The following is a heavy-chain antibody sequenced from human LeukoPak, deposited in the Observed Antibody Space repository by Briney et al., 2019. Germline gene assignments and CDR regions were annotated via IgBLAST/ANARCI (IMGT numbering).Heavy chain of an antibody. V-gene: IGHV1-18*01. D-gene: IGHD3-22*01. CDR1: GYSFSRYG. CDR3: SIDLDYFDSSGSGWFDP. CDR2: ISTYNGNT. Sequence: GASVKVSCTASGYSFSRYGISWVRQAPGQGLEWMGWISTYNGNTNYAQKFQGRVTMTTDTSTNTAYMELRSLRSDDSAVYYCSIDLDYFDSSGSGWFDPWGQGTLVTVSS. J-gene: IGHJ5*02.